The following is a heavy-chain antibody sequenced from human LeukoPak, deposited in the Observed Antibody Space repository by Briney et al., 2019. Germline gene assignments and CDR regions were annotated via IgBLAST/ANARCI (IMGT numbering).Heavy chain of an antibody. Sequence: ASVNVSCKASGYTFTRYYMHWVRQAPGQGLEWMGWINPNSGGTTYAQKLQGRAIMTRDTSISTAYMELSRLRSDDTAVYYCARDNQGTTVTTGTRDFQLWGQGTLVTVSS. D-gene: IGHD4-17*01. J-gene: IGHJ1*01. CDR2: INPNSGGT. CDR3: ARDNQGTTVTTGTRDFQL. V-gene: IGHV1-2*02. CDR1: GYTFTRYY.